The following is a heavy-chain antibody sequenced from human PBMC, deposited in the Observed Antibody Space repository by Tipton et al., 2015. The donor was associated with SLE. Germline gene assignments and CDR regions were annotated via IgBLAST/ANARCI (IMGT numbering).Heavy chain of an antibody. J-gene: IGHJ4*02. Sequence: TLSLTCAVFGGSLSGYYWSWMRQLPGKGLEWIGEINHSVSANYNPSLKSRVTISVDTSKNQFSLKLTSVTAADTAMYYCARAGDSSGYYYAYWGQGTLVTVSS. CDR2: INHSVSA. CDR1: GGSLSGYY. D-gene: IGHD3-22*01. CDR3: ARAGDSSGYYYAY. V-gene: IGHV4-34*01.